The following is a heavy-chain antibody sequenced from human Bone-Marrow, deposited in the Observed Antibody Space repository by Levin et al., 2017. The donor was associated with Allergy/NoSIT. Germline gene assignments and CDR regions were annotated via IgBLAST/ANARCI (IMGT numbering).Heavy chain of an antibody. CDR1: GGSITSSSHY. CDR2: IYDSGRT. CDR3: ARHDNWGDIDPWFER. J-gene: IGHJ5*02. D-gene: IGHD2-15*01. Sequence: SETLSLTCSVSGGSITSSSHYWGWIRQPPGGGLEWIGSIYDSGRTYYNPSLRSRVTISVDTSKNQFSLKLTSVTAADTAVYYCARHDNWGDIDPWFERCSVGTLV. V-gene: IGHV4-39*01.